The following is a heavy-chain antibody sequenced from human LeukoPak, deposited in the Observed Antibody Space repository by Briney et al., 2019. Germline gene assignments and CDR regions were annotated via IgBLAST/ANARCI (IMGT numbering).Heavy chain of an antibody. V-gene: IGHV4-34*01. D-gene: IGHD5-12*01. Sequence: SETLSLTCAVYGGSFSAYYWSWIRQPPGKGLEWIGEINHSGGTNYKPSLKSRVTISLDTSKNQFSLKLSSVTAADTAVYYCARGHLWLTNWGQGALVTVSS. J-gene: IGHJ4*02. CDR2: INHSGGT. CDR3: ARGHLWLTN. CDR1: GGSFSAYY.